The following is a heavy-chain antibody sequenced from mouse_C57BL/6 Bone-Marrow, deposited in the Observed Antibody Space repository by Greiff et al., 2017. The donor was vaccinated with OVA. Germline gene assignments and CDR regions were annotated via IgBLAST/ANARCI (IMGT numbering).Heavy chain of an antibody. CDR1: GYTFTSYW. CDR3: AREGAYYFDY. J-gene: IGHJ2*01. Sequence: QVQLQQPGAELVKPGASVKMSCKASGYTFTSYWITWVKQRPGQGLEWIGDIYPGSGSTNYNEKFKSKATLTVDTSSSTAYMRLISLTSEDSAVYYCAREGAYYFDYWGQGTTLTVSS. V-gene: IGHV1-55*01. CDR2: IYPGSGST.